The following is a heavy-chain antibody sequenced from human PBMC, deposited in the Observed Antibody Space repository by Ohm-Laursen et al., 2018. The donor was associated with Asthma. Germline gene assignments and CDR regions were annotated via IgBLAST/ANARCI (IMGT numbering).Heavy chain of an antibody. V-gene: IGHV3-30*18. CDR2: IPYDGSNK. J-gene: IGHJ6*02. CDR3: AKSREWLPRYYYYGMDV. Sequence: SLRLSCAASGFTFSSYGMHWVRQAPGKGLEWVAVIPYDGSNKYYADSVKGRFTISRDNSKNTLYLQMNSLRAEDTAVYYCAKSREWLPRYYYYGMDVWGQGTTVTVSS. CDR1: GFTFSSYG. D-gene: IGHD3-3*01.